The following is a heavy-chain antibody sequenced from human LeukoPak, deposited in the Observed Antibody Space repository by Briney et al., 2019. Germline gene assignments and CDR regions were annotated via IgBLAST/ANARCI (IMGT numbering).Heavy chain of an antibody. Sequence: GGSLRLSCAASGFTFSSYAMHWVRQAPGKGLEWVAVISYDGSNKYYADSVKGRFTISRDNSKNTLYLQMNSLRAEDTAVYYCARGEAFLTSSWYNWFDPWGQGTLVTVSS. CDR3: ARGEAFLTSSWYNWFDP. CDR1: GFTFSSYA. D-gene: IGHD3-16*01. J-gene: IGHJ5*02. CDR2: ISYDGSNK. V-gene: IGHV3-30*04.